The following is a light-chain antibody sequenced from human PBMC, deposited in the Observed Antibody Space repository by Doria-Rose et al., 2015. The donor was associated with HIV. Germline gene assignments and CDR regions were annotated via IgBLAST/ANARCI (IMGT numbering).Light chain of an antibody. CDR1: QSFSSTY. Sequence: EIVMTQSPGTLSLSPGERATLPCRASQSFSSTYLAWYQQKPGQAPSLLIYDGSTRATGIPDRFSASGSGTDFTLTINRLEPEDFALYYCHQYGTSWTFGQGTKVEI. CDR3: HQYGTSWT. J-gene: IGKJ1*01. V-gene: IGKV3-20*01. CDR2: DGS.